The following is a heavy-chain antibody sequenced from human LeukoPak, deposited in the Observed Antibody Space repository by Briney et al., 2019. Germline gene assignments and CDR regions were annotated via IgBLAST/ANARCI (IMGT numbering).Heavy chain of an antibody. V-gene: IGHV1-18*01. CDR3: ARDWGTESYNWFDP. CDR2: ISAYNGNT. D-gene: IGHD3-16*01. J-gene: IGHJ5*02. CDR1: GYAFTSYG. Sequence: ASVKVSCKASGYAFTSYGISWVRKAPGQGLEWMGWISAYNGNTNYAQKLQGRVTMTTDTSTSTAYMELRSLRSDDTAVYYCARDWGTESYNWFDPWGQGTLVTVSS.